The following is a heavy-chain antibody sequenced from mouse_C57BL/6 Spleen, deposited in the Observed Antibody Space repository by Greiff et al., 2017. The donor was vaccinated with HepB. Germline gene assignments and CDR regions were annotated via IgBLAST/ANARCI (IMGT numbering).Heavy chain of an antibody. J-gene: IGHJ1*03. CDR3: ARVDTTEWYFDV. Sequence: EVQLVESGPGMVKPSQSLSLTCTVTGYSITSGYDWHWIRHFPGNKLEWMGYISYSGSTNYNPSLKSRISITHDTSKNHFFLKLNSVTTEDTATYYCARVDTTEWYFDVWGTGTTVTVSS. CDR1: GYSITSGYD. CDR2: ISYSGST. D-gene: IGHD1-1*01. V-gene: IGHV3-1*01.